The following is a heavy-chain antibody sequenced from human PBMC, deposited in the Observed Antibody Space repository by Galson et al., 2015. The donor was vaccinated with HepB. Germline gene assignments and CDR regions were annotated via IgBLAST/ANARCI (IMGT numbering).Heavy chain of an antibody. CDR1: GFTFSSYE. Sequence: SLRLSCAASGFTFSSYEMNWVRQAPGKGLEWVSYISSSGSTIYYADSVKGRFTISRDNAKNSLYLQMNSLRAEDTAVYYCARDPGGMDTAMPPAGRWGQGTLVTVSS. CDR3: ARDPGGMDTAMPPAGR. V-gene: IGHV3-48*03. D-gene: IGHD5-18*01. CDR2: ISSSGSTI. J-gene: IGHJ4*02.